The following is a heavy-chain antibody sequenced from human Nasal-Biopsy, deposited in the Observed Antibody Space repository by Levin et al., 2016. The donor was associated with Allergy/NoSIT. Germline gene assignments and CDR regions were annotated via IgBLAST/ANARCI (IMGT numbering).Heavy chain of an antibody. J-gene: IGHJ6*03. Sequence: GESLKISCAASGFKFNDYGMHWVRQAPGKGLEWVAVISSGGTNTYYEESVKGRFTISRDNSKSRLFLQMNSLRTEDTGVYFCSKDMATYKWNSAYLSYCMDVWGKGTTVTVSS. D-gene: IGHD1-7*01. CDR2: ISSGGTNT. V-gene: IGHV3-30*18. CDR1: GFKFNDYG. CDR3: SKDMATYKWNSAYLSYCMDV.